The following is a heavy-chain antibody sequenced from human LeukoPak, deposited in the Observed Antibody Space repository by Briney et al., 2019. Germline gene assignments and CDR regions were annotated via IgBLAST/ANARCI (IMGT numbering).Heavy chain of an antibody. CDR1: GFTFSGSA. Sequence: GGSLRLSCAASGFTFSGSAMHWVRQASGKGLEWVGRIRSKANSYATAYAASVKGRFTISRDDSKNTAYLQMNSLKTEDTAVYYCTTYGSGRKFDYWGQGILVTVSS. CDR2: IRSKANSYAT. J-gene: IGHJ4*02. CDR3: TTYGSGRKFDY. V-gene: IGHV3-73*01. D-gene: IGHD3-10*01.